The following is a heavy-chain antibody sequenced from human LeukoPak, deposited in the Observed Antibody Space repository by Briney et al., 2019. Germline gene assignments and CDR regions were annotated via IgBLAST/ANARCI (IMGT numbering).Heavy chain of an antibody. CDR1: GYSISSGYY. D-gene: IGHD3-10*01. V-gene: IGHV4-38-2*02. CDR2: IYHSGRT. J-gene: IGHJ3*02. Sequence: SETLSLTCTVSGYSISSGYYWGWIRQPPGKGLEWIGSIYHSGRTFYNPSLKSRVTISLDTSRNQFSLKLNSVTAADTAVYYCAKSNGYGLVDIWGQGTVVTVSS. CDR3: AKSNGYGLVDI.